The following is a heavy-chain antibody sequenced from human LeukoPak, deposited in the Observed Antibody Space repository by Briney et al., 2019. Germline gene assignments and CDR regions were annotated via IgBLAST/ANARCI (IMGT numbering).Heavy chain of an antibody. J-gene: IGHJ5*02. V-gene: IGHV3-23*01. CDR2: ISVSGNT. CDR3: AKDPEGNLWFGETTPNWFDP. CDR1: GFTLSSYA. D-gene: IGHD3-10*01. Sequence: PGGSLRLSCAASGFTLSSYAMSWVRQAPGKGLEWVSAISVSGNTYHADSVKGRFTISRDNSKNTLYLQMNSLRAEDTAVYYCAKDPEGNLWFGETTPNWFDPWGQGTLVTVSS.